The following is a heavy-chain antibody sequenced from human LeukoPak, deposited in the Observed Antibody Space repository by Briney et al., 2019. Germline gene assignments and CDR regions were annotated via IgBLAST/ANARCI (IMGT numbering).Heavy chain of an antibody. D-gene: IGHD4-17*01. J-gene: IGHJ6*03. CDR3: ARETTRDRFMDV. V-gene: IGHV4-38-2*02. Sequence: SETLSLTCTVSGYSISSGYNWGWIRQPPGEGLEWIGSIYHSGSTYYNPSLKSRVTISVDTSKNQFSLKLTSVTAADTAVYHCARETTRDRFMDVWGKGTTVTVSS. CDR1: GYSISSGYN. CDR2: IYHSGST.